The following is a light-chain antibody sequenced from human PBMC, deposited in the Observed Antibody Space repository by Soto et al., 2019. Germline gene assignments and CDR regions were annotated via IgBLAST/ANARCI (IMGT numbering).Light chain of an antibody. V-gene: IGKV3-15*01. Sequence: EIVMTQSPATLSVSPGERATLSCRASRSVSSNLAWYQQKPGQAPRLLSYGASTRATGIPARLSGSGSGTEFTLTISSLQSEDFAVYYCQQYNNWPPWTFGQGTKVEIK. CDR2: GAS. CDR3: QQYNNWPPWT. CDR1: RSVSSN. J-gene: IGKJ1*01.